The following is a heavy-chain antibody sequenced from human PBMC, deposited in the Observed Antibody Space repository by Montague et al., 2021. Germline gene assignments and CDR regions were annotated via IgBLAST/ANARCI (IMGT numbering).Heavy chain of an antibody. CDR3: AKQDYFVSGTSYRGFNP. D-gene: IGHD3-10*01. V-gene: IGHV4-59*08. CDR1: SGSIFHAY. J-gene: IGHJ5*02. Sequence: SETLSLTCTVSSGSIFHAYWSWVRQPPGKGLEWLGSMFYGGATSNNPSLRSRVTMSIDTSKNQFSLKLSFVTAADTAVYYCAKQDYFVSGTSYRGFNPWGQGILVTVSS. CDR2: MFYGGAT.